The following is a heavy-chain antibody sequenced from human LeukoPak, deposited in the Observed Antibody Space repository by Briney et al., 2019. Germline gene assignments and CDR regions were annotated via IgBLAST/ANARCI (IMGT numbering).Heavy chain of an antibody. CDR1: GGSISSYY. CDR2: IYYSGST. CDR3: ARGEWELPPLFDY. D-gene: IGHD1-26*01. V-gene: IGHV4-59*01. J-gene: IGHJ4*02. Sequence: SETLSLTCTVSGGSISSYYWSWIRQPPGKGLEWIGYIYYSGSTNYNPSLKSRVTISVGTSKNQFSLKLSSVTAADTAVYYCARGEWELPPLFDYWGQGTLVTVSS.